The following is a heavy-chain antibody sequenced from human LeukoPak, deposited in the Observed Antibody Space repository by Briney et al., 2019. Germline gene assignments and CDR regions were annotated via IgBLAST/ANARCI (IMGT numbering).Heavy chain of an antibody. CDR1: EFTFTSYE. Sequence: GGSLRLSCAASEFTFTSYELNWVRQAPGKGLEWVSYISSSGNTISYADSVKGRFTISRDNSKNTLYLQMNSLRAEDTAIYYCAKAALRYQLLSSLDYWGQGTLVTVSS. CDR3: AKAALRYQLLSSLDY. J-gene: IGHJ4*02. D-gene: IGHD2-2*01. V-gene: IGHV3-48*03. CDR2: ISSSGNTI.